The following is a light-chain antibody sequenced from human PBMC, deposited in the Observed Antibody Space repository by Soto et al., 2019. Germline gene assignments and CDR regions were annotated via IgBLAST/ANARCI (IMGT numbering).Light chain of an antibody. CDR2: RDS. J-gene: IGLJ2*01. CDR1: NIGSKN. CDR3: QVRDSSTVV. V-gene: IGLV3-9*01. Sequence: SYELTQPLSVSVALGQTARITCRGNNIGSKNVHWYQQKPGQAPVLVIYRDSNRPSGIPERFSGSNSRNTATLTISRAQAGDEGDYYCQVRDSSTVVFGGGTKLTVL.